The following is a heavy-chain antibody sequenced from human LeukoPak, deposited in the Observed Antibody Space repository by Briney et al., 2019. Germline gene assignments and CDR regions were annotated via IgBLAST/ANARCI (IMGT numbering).Heavy chain of an antibody. Sequence: ASVKVSCKSSGGTLIGYALIWVRQAPGQGLEWMGRILPVFNSANYAQKFQNRVTFTADMSTDTVYMVLTSLTSDDTAIYYCAREPFGAYTGHWGQGSLDSVSS. CDR3: AREPFGAYTGH. CDR1: GGTLIGYA. CDR2: ILPVFNSA. D-gene: IGHD4-17*01. J-gene: IGHJ4*02. V-gene: IGHV1-69*06.